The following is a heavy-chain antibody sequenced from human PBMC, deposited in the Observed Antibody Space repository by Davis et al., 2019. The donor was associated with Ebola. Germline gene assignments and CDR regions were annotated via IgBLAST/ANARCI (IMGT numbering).Heavy chain of an antibody. CDR3: ARAPNYDVLTGTSSYYFDY. J-gene: IGHJ4*02. D-gene: IGHD3-9*01. CDR1: AYSLTSYG. Sequence: ASAQVSCKSSAYSLTSYGLVWVRQAPGLGLEWMGWISGFNTNTNFAQKFQGRVTVSKDTSTNTAYMDLRSLTSDDTAIYYCARAPNYDVLTGTSSYYFDYWGQGTLVTVSS. V-gene: IGHV1-18*04. CDR2: ISGFNTNT.